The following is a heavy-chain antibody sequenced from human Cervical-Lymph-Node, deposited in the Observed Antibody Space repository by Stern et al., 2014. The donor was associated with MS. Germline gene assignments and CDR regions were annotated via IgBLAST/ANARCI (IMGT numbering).Heavy chain of an antibody. Sequence: QVQLQESGPGLVKPSGTLSLTCAVSGGSVSSTNWWSWVRQSPGKGLEWIGNIYHSGASNCPPSLRSRFSISLDNSKNHLSLHLTSVTAADTAVYYCARERQQYCNSEGCSYWYFDLWGRGTLVTVSS. CDR1: GGSVSSTNW. D-gene: IGHD2/OR15-2a*01. J-gene: IGHJ2*01. CDR3: ARERQQYCNSEGCSYWYFDL. V-gene: IGHV4-4*02. CDR2: IYHSGAS.